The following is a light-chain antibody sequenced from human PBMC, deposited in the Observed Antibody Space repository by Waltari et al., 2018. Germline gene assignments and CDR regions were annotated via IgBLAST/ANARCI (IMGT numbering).Light chain of an antibody. CDR2: DAT. CDR1: QAISNH. J-gene: IGKJ4*01. CDR3: QQYDNLAS. Sequence: DIQMTQSPSSLSASVGDRVTITCQASQAISNHLNWYQQKPGKAPELLIFDATNLETGVPSRFRGSGSGTDFTLTIPSLQPEDFATYYCQQYDNLASFGGGTKVEIK. V-gene: IGKV1-33*01.